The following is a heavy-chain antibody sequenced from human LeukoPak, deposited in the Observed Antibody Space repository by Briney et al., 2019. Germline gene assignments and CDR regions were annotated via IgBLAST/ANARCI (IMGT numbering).Heavy chain of an antibody. D-gene: IGHD3-3*02. Sequence: PGGSLRLSCTVSGFTFRNYAATWVRQTPGKGLEWVSTISGKGDVTFYADSVKGRFTISRDNSKNTLSLQMNNLRAGDTAIYFCAKGGHFSSFDYWGQGTLVSVSS. CDR3: AKGGHFSSFDY. J-gene: IGHJ4*02. CDR2: ISGKGDVT. V-gene: IGHV3-23*01. CDR1: GFTFRNYA.